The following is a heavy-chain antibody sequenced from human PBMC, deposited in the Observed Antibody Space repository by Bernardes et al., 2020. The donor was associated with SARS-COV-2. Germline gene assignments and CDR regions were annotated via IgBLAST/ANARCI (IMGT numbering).Heavy chain of an antibody. Sequence: GGSLRLSCAASGFTFSSYEMNWVRQAPGKGLEWVSYISSSGSTIYYADSVKGRFTISRDNAKNSLYLQMNSLRAEDTAVYYWARVLKYDYGDYLGVGGVDYWGQGTLVTVSS. V-gene: IGHV3-48*03. CDR3: ARVLKYDYGDYLGVGGVDY. J-gene: IGHJ4*02. D-gene: IGHD4-17*01. CDR1: GFTFSSYE. CDR2: ISSSGSTI.